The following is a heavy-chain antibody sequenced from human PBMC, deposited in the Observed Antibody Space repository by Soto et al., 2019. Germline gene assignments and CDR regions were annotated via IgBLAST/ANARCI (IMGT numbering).Heavy chain of an antibody. CDR3: ARDFRVGGNTDACDL. CDR2: ITTYNGNL. CDR1: GYAFSSYG. Sequence: QVQLVQSGAEVKKPGAPVKISCKSTGYAFSSYGISWVRQAPGKGLGWEGRITTYNGNLYYGQKDQCRVTMTTDTSTSIFYMVLRSLTSDPTAVSFCARDFRVGGNTDACDLWGQGTTVIVSS. V-gene: IGHV1-18*01. D-gene: IGHD1-26*01. J-gene: IGHJ3*01.